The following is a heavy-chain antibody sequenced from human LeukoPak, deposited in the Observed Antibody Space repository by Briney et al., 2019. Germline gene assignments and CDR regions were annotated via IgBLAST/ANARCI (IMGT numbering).Heavy chain of an antibody. J-gene: IGHJ6*03. Sequence: SETLSLTCTVSGGSISSHYWSWIRQPLGKGLEWIGYIYYSGSTNYNPSLKSRVTISVDTSKNQFSLKLSSVTAADTAVYYCARVGVRGGTYYYYYMDVWGKGTTVTVSS. CDR3: ARVGVRGGTYYYYYMDV. CDR1: GGSISSHY. CDR2: IYYSGST. V-gene: IGHV4-59*11. D-gene: IGHD1-26*01.